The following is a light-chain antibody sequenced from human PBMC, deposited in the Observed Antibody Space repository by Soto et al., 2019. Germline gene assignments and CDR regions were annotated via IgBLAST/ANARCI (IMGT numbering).Light chain of an antibody. V-gene: IGKV1-5*01. CDR2: DAY. CDR1: QSISSW. Sequence: DIQMTQSPSTLSASVGDRVTITCRASQSISSWLAWYQQKPGKAPKLLIYDAYSLESGTPSRFSGRRSGTEFTLTIASVQPEDFATYYCQQYNSYSGTFGQGTKVDI. CDR3: QQYNSYSGT. J-gene: IGKJ1*01.